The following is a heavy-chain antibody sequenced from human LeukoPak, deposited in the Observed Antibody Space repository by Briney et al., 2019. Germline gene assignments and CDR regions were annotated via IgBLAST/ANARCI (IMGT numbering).Heavy chain of an antibody. CDR3: ARDNRGHGSGTFDY. CDR1: GFTFSSYA. Sequence: GGSLRLSCAASGFTFSSYAMHGVRQAPGKGLAYVSAGSSNGGSTYYANSVKRRFTISRDNSKTTLYLQMGSLRAEDMAVYYCARDNRGHGSGTFDYWGQGTLVTVSS. D-gene: IGHD3-10*01. J-gene: IGHJ4*02. CDR2: GSSNGGST. V-gene: IGHV3-64*01.